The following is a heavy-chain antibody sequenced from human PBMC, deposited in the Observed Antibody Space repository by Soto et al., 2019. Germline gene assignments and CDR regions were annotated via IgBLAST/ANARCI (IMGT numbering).Heavy chain of an antibody. D-gene: IGHD6-6*01. CDR1: GGSFSGYY. J-gene: IGHJ6*02. CDR2: INHSGST. Sequence: PSETLSLTCAVYGGSFSGYYWSWIRQPPGKGLEWIGEINHSGSTNYNPSLKSRVTMSVDTSKNQFSLKLSSVTAADTAVYYCARGPPKWQRIAARPLSYYYGMDVWGQGTTVTVSS. CDR3: ARGPPKWQRIAARPLSYYYGMDV. V-gene: IGHV4-34*01.